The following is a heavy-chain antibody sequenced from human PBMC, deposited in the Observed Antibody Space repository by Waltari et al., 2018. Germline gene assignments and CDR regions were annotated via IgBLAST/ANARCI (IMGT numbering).Heavy chain of an antibody. CDR3: ARDRSVGATLGWFDP. V-gene: IGHV1-2*02. CDR1: GYTFTGYY. J-gene: IGHJ5*02. D-gene: IGHD1-26*01. Sequence: QVQLVQSGAEVKKPGASVKVSCKASGYTFTGYYMHWVRQAPGQGLEWRGWINPNSGGTNYAQKFQGRVTMTRDTSISTAYMELSRLRSDDTAVYYCARDRSVGATLGWFDPWGQGTLVTVSS. CDR2: INPNSGGT.